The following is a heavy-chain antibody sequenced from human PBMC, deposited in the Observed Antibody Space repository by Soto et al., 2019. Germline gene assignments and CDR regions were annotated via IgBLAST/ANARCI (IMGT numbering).Heavy chain of an antibody. D-gene: IGHD1-1*01. CDR3: KNWGMDV. CDR2: TYYRSKWYN. J-gene: IGHJ6*02. V-gene: IGHV6-1*01. Sequence: SQTLSLTCVISGDSVSSNNAAWNWFRLSPSRGLEWLGRTYYRSKWYNDYAVSVKSRIIINSDTSKNQCSLQLDSVTPEDTAVYYCKNWGMDVWGQGTTVTVSS. CDR1: GDSVSSNNAA.